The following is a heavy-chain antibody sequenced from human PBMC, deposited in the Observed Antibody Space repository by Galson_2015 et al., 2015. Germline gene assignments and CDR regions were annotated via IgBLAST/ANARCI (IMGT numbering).Heavy chain of an antibody. D-gene: IGHD3-22*01. CDR2: ISYSGSST. CDR1: GFTFSDYA. J-gene: IGHJ4*02. CDR3: AKGLPPYESSGYDY. Sequence: SLRLSCAASGFTFSDYAMTWVRQAPGKGLEWVSTISYSGSSTFYADSVKGRFTISRDNSKNTVYVQMNSLRAEDTAIYYCAKGLPPYESSGYDYWGQGTLVTVSS. V-gene: IGHV3-23*01.